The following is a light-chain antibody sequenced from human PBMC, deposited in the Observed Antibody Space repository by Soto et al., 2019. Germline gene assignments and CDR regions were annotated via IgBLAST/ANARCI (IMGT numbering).Light chain of an antibody. CDR1: SSNIGSNY. J-gene: IGLJ1*01. V-gene: IGLV1-47*01. CDR3: AAWDDSLSGYV. CDR2: RNN. Sequence: QSVLTQPPPASGTPGLRVTISCSGSSSNIGSNYVYWYQQLPGTAPKLLIYRNNQRPSGVPDRFSGSKSGNSASLAISGLRSEDEADYYCAAWDDSLSGYVFGTGTKVTVL.